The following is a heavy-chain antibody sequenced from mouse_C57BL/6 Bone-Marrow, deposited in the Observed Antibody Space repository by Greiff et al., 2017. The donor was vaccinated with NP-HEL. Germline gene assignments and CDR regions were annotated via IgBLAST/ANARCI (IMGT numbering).Heavy chain of an antibody. Sequence: EVKLVESGGGLVKPGGSLKLSCAASGFTFSSYAMSWVRQTPEKRLEWVATISDGGSYTYYPDNVKGRFTISRDNAKNNLYLQMSHLKSEDTAMYYCAREYDYFDYWGQGTTLTVSS. J-gene: IGHJ2*01. CDR3: AREYDYFDY. CDR2: ISDGGSYT. V-gene: IGHV5-4*01. D-gene: IGHD2-3*01. CDR1: GFTFSSYA.